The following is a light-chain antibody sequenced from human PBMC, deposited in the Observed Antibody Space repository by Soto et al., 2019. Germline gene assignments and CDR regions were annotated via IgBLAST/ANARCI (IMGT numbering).Light chain of an antibody. V-gene: IGKV1-8*01. CDR2: AAS. CDR1: QGISSS. Sequence: AIRMTQSPSSLSASTGDRVTITCRASQGISSSFAWYQQKPGKAPKLLIFAASTLQSGIPSRFGGSGSGTDFTLTITYLQSEDFATYYCQQYYSYPYTFGQGTKLEIK. CDR3: QQYYSYPYT. J-gene: IGKJ2*01.